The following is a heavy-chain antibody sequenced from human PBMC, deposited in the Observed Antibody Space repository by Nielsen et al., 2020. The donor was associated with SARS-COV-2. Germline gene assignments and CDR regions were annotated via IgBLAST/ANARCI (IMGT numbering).Heavy chain of an antibody. CDR3: ARAHGSGSY. CDR2: ISSSSSYI. V-gene: IGHV3-21*01. D-gene: IGHD3-10*01. Sequence: GESLKISCSASGFTFSSYSMNWVRQAPGKGLEWVSSISSSSSYIYYADSVKGRFTISRDNAKNSLYLQMNSLRAEDTAVYYCARAHGSGSYWGQGTLVTVPS. CDR1: GFTFSSYS. J-gene: IGHJ4*02.